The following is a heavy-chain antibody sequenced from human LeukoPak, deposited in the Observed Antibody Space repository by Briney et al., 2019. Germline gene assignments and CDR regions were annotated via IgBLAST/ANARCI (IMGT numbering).Heavy chain of an antibody. CDR1: GGSISSYY. J-gene: IGHJ4*02. CDR2: INHSGST. Sequence: SETLSLTCTVSGGSISSYYWSWIRQPPGKGLEWIGEINHSGSTNYNPSLKSRVTISVDTSMDQFSLKLSSVTAADTAVYYCARGEDWGQGTLVTVSS. CDR3: ARGED. V-gene: IGHV4-34*01.